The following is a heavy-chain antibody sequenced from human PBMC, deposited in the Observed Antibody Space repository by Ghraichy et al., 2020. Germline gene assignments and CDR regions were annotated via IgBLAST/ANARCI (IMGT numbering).Heavy chain of an antibody. D-gene: IGHD3-22*01. CDR1: GGSFSGYY. J-gene: IGHJ3*02. V-gene: IGHV4-34*01. CDR3: ASGYYYDDAFDI. CDR2: INHSGST. Sequence: SDTLSLTCAVYGGSFSGYYWSWIRQPPGKGLEWIGEINHSGSTNYNPSLKSRVTISVDTSKNQFSLKLSSVTAADTAVYYCASGYYYDDAFDIWGQGTMVTVSS.